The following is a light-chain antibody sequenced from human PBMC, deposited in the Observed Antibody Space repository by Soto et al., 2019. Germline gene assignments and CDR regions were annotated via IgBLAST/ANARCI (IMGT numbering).Light chain of an antibody. J-gene: IGLJ2*01. Sequence: QLVLTQSPSASASLGASVKLTCSLSSGHSSYAIAWYQQQPEKGPRYLMKLNGDGSHNKGDGIPDRFSGSSSGAERYLTISSLQSEDEADYYCQTWGTGINVVFGGGTKLTVL. CDR3: QTWGTGINVV. CDR2: LNGDGSH. CDR1: SGHSSYA. V-gene: IGLV4-69*01.